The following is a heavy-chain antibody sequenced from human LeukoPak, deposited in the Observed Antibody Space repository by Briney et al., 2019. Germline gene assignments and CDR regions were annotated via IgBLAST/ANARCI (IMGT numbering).Heavy chain of an antibody. CDR3: AKDIAVAGSAFDI. D-gene: IGHD6-19*01. Sequence: GGSLRLSCSASRFTFSSYTMNWVRQAPGKGLEWVSSIDPSSTYIYYADSVKGRFTISRDNAKNSLYLQMNSLRAEDTALHYCAKDIAVAGSAFDIWGQGTMVTVSS. CDR1: RFTFSSYT. J-gene: IGHJ3*02. V-gene: IGHV3-21*04. CDR2: IDPSSTYI.